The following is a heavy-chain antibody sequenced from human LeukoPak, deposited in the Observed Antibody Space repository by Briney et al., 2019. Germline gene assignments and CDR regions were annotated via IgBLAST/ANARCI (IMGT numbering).Heavy chain of an antibody. CDR1: GFTFSSYA. V-gene: IGHV3-13*01. D-gene: IGHD6-13*01. CDR3: ARGAAAAGTMDY. J-gene: IGHJ4*02. CDR2: IGTAGDT. Sequence: GGSLRLSCAASGFTFSSYAMSWVRQAPGKGLEWVSAIGTAGDTYYPGSVKGRFTISRENAKNSLYLQMNSLRAGDTAVYYCARGAAAAGTMDYWGQGTLVTVSS.